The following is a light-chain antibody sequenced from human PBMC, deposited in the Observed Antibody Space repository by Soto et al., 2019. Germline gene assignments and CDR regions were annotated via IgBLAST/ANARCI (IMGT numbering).Light chain of an antibody. CDR1: QSVSSY. Sequence: EIVLTQSPSTLSLSPGERATLSCRASQSVSSYLALYQQKPGQAPRLLIYDASNRATGIPARFSGSGSGTDFTLIISSLEPEDFAVYYCQQRSNWPPITFGQGTRLEIK. CDR2: DAS. V-gene: IGKV3-11*01. CDR3: QQRSNWPPIT. J-gene: IGKJ5*01.